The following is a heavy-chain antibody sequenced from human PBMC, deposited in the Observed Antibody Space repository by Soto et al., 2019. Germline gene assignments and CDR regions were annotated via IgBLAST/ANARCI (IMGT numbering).Heavy chain of an antibody. Sequence: GGSLRLSCAASGFTFSSYAMSWVRQAPGKGLEWVSGISGRGISTYYADSVKGRFTISRDNTENTVYLQMNSLIAEDTAVYYCSKSSNDYGTDFEYWGLGTLVTVSS. CDR3: SKSSNDYGTDFEY. D-gene: IGHD4-17*01. V-gene: IGHV3-23*01. CDR1: GFTFSSYA. CDR2: ISGRGIST. J-gene: IGHJ4*02.